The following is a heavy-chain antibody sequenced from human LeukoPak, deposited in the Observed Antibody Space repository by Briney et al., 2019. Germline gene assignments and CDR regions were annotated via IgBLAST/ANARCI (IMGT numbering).Heavy chain of an antibody. Sequence: GGSLRLSCAASGFTFSSYEMNWVRQAPGKGLEWVSYITGSGTTIYYADSVKGRFTISRDNAKNSLYLQMNSLRAEDTAVYYCARDTSGLVVPAAYYYYYYGMDVWGQGTTVTVSS. D-gene: IGHD2-2*01. CDR3: ARDTSGLVVPAAYYYYYYGMDV. CDR2: ITGSGTTI. CDR1: GFTFSSYE. J-gene: IGHJ6*02. V-gene: IGHV3-48*03.